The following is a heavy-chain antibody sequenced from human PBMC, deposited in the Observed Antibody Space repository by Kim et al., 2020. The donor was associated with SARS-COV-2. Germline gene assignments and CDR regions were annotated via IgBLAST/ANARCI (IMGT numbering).Heavy chain of an antibody. D-gene: IGHD6-13*01. CDR3: ARGNQQLVFHWFDP. J-gene: IGHJ5*02. V-gene: IGHV3-53*01. Sequence: ADSGKGRFTISRDNSKNTLYLQMNSLRAEDTAVYYCARGNQQLVFHWFDPWGQGTLVTVSS.